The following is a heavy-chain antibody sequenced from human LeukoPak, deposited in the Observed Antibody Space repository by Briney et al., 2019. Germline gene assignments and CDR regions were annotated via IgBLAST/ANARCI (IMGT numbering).Heavy chain of an antibody. CDR2: INHSGST. J-gene: IGHJ4*02. CDR1: GGSFSGYY. V-gene: IGHV4-34*01. CDR3: ASRSRGSYSSPQSYPNDY. Sequence: PSETLSLTCAVYGGSFSGYYWSWIRQPPGKGLEWIGEINHSGSTNYNPSLKSRVTISVDTSKNQFSLKLSSVTAADTAVYYCASRSRGSYSSPQSYPNDYWGQGTLVTVSS. D-gene: IGHD1-26*01.